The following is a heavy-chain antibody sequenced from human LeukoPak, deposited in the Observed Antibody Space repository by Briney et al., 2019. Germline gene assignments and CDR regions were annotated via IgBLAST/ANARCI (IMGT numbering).Heavy chain of an antibody. CDR2: IIPIFGTA. D-gene: IGHD1-26*01. CDR3: ARSTQEWELLLDY. CDR1: GGTFSSYA. Sequence: SVKVSCKASGGTFSSYAISWVRQAPGQGLEWMGGIIPIFGTANYAQKFQGRVTITADKSTSTAYMELSSLRSEDTAVYYCARSTQEWELLLDYWGQGTLVTVSS. J-gene: IGHJ4*02. V-gene: IGHV1-69*06.